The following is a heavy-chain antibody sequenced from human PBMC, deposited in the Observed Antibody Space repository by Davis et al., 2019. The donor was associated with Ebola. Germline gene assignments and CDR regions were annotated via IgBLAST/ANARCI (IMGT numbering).Heavy chain of an antibody. D-gene: IGHD3-10*01. CDR3: ARGGEYGSGSSNWYFDL. Sequence: SETLSLTCTVSGGSISSYYWSWIRQPPGKGLEWIGEINHSGSTNYNPSLWGRVTISIDTSKKQFSLKLSSVTVADTAVYYCARGGEYGSGSSNWYFDLWGRGTLVTVSS. CDR2: INHSGST. J-gene: IGHJ2*01. CDR1: GGSISSYY. V-gene: IGHV4-34*01.